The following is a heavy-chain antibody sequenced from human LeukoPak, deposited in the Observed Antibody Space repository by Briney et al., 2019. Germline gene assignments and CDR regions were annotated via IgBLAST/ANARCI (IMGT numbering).Heavy chain of an antibody. Sequence: ASVKVSCKTSGYTFTDYYMHWVRQAPGQGLEWMGWINPNSGGTNFAQKFQGRVTMTRDTSISTAYMELSRLRSDDTAVYYCARGDIFTGYYSYNCFDYWGQGTLVTVSS. CDR3: ARGDIFTGYYSYNCFDY. V-gene: IGHV1-2*02. D-gene: IGHD3-9*01. CDR2: INPNSGGT. J-gene: IGHJ4*02. CDR1: GYTFTDYY.